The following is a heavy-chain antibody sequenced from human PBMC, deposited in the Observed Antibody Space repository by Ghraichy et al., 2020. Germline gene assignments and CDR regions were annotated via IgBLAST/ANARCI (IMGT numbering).Heavy chain of an antibody. J-gene: IGHJ2*01. CDR1: GGSISSYY. V-gene: IGHV4-59*01. CDR2: IYYSGST. CDR3: ARVEVVTAPYWYFDL. D-gene: IGHD2-21*02. Sequence: TLSLTCTVSGGSISSYYWSWIRQPPGKGLEWIGYIYYSGSTNYNPSLKSRVTISVDTSKNQFSLKLSSVTAADTAVYYCARVEVVTAPYWYFDLWGRGTLVTVSS.